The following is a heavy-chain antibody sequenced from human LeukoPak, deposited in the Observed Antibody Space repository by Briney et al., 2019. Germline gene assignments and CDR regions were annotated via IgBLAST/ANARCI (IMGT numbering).Heavy chain of an antibody. Sequence: GGSLRLSCAASGFTFSTYTMNWVRQAPGKGLECISSISGTSSYIFYADSVRGRFTISRDNAKNSLYLQMNSLRAEDTAVYYCARNSGPGETFSYYYGMDVWGQGTTVTVSS. CDR1: GFTFSTYT. CDR3: ARNSGPGETFSYYYGMDV. J-gene: IGHJ6*02. V-gene: IGHV3-21*06. CDR2: ISGTSSYI. D-gene: IGHD3-10*01.